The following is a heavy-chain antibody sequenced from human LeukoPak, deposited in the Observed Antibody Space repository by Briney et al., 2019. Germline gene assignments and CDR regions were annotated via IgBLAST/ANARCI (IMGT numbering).Heavy chain of an antibody. CDR2: ISYDGSNK. CDR3: AKDRRRLLNDAFDI. CDR1: GFTFSSYG. Sequence: GRSLRLSCAASGFTFSSYGMHWVRQAPGKGLEWVAVISYDGSNKYYADSVKGRFTISRDNSKNTLYLQMNSLRAEDTAVYYCAKDRRRLLNDAFDIWGQGTMVTVSS. D-gene: IGHD3-10*01. V-gene: IGHV3-30*18. J-gene: IGHJ3*02.